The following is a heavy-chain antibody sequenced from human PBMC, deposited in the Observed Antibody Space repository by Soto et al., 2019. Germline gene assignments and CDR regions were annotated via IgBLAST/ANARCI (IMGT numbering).Heavy chain of an antibody. CDR2: INSDGSIT. J-gene: IGHJ4*02. CDR1: VFTFSSNW. Sequence: GGSLRLSCAASVFTFSSNWMHWVRQAPGKGLVLVSRINSDGSITSYADSVKGQFTISRDNAKNTLYLQMNSLRAEDTAVYYCARGSSSWYVSFDYWGQGTLVTVSS. D-gene: IGHD6-13*01. V-gene: IGHV3-74*01. CDR3: ARGSSSWYVSFDY.